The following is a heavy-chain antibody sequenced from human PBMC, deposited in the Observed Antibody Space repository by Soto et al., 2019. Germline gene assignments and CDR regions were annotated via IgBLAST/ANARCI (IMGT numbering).Heavy chain of an antibody. CDR1: GYTFTSYG. J-gene: IGHJ4*02. CDR3: AGVGSPLDY. D-gene: IGHD3-10*01. CDR2: ISAYNGNT. V-gene: IGHV1-18*01. Sequence: QVQLVQSGAEVKKPGASVKVSCKASGYTFTSYGISWVRQAPGQGLEWMGWISAYNGNTNYAQKLQGRVTMTTDTPTSPAYMELRGLRFDDTAVYSCAGVGSPLDYWGQGPLVTVSS.